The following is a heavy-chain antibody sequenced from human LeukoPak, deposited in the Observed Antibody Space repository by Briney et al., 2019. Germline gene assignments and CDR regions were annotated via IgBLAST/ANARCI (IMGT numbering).Heavy chain of an antibody. CDR1: GFTFSSYA. CDR2: ISGSGGST. D-gene: IGHD4-23*01. Sequence: GGSLRLSCAASGFTFSSYAMSWVRQAPGKGLEWVSAISGSGGSTYYADSVKGRFTISRDNSKDTLYLQMNSLRAEDTAVYYCAKSNGRMVTHFDYWGQGTLVTVSS. CDR3: AKSNGRMVTHFDY. V-gene: IGHV3-23*01. J-gene: IGHJ4*02.